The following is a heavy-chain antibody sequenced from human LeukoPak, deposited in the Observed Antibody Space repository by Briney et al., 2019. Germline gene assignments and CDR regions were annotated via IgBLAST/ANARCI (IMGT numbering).Heavy chain of an antibody. J-gene: IGHJ6*02. D-gene: IGHD3-3*01. CDR1: GFIFSRYG. CDR3: ARDLNDFWSGYYRPDYYYYGMDV. Sequence: GGSRRLARAAAGFIFSRYGRGWDRQAAGKGRGWVAVISYDGSKKYYGDSVKGRFTISRDNSKNTLYLQMNSLRAEDTAVYYCARDLNDFWSGYYRPDYYYYGMDVWGQGTTVTVSS. V-gene: IGHV3-30-3*01. CDR2: ISYDGSKK.